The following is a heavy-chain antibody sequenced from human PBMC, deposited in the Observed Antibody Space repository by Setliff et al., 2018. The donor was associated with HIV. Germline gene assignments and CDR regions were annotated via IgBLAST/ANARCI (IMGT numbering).Heavy chain of an antibody. CDR3: TTHSGYCSGGSPLCAFDI. V-gene: IGHV3-15*01. J-gene: IGHJ3*02. Sequence: GSLSLSCAASGFTFSNAWMSWVRQAPGKGLEWVGRIKSKTDGGTTDYAAPVKGRFTISRDDSKNTLYLQMNSLKTEDTAVYYCTTHSGYCSGGSPLCAFDIWGQGTMVTVSS. D-gene: IGHD2-15*01. CDR2: IKSKTDGGTT. CDR1: GFTFSNAW.